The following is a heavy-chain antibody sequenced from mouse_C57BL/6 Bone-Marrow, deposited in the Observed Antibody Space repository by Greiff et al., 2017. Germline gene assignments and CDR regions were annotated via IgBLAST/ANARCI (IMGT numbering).Heavy chain of an antibody. CDR1: GYSFTGYY. CDR3: ARWKSGFDY. D-gene: IGHD1-3*01. Sequence: VQLQQSGPELVKPGASVKISCKASGYSFTGYYMNWVKQSPEKSLEWIGEINPSTGGTTYNQKFKAKATLTVDKSSSTAYMQLKSLTSEDSAVYYCARWKSGFDYWGQGTTLTVSS. V-gene: IGHV1-42*01. CDR2: INPSTGGT. J-gene: IGHJ2*01.